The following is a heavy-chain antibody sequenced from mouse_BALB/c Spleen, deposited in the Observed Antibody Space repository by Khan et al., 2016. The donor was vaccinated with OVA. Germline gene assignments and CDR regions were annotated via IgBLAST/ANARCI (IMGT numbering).Heavy chain of an antibody. D-gene: IGHD2-14*01. CDR1: GYTFTSYT. CDR2: LNPSNGYT. CDR3: ERDGADDRNDGGFAY. J-gene: IGHJ3*01. Sequence: VQLQQSGAELARPGASVKMSCKASGYTFTSYTIHWIKLRPGQGLEWIGSLNPSNGYTNYNQKFKDKATLTADKSSTTASMQLSSLTSPHSAFSNCERDGADDRNDGGFAYWGQGTLVNVSA. V-gene: IGHV1-4*01.